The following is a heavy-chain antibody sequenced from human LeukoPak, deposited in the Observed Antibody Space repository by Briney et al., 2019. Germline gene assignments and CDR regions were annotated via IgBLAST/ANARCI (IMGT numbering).Heavy chain of an antibody. D-gene: IGHD3-22*01. CDR2: ISSSSSHI. J-gene: IGHJ4*02. CDR3: AKVRHNYYDSSGFDY. CDR1: GGTFSSYS. V-gene: IGHV3-21*04. Sequence: GGSLRLSCAVSGGTFSSYSMRWVRQAPGKGLEWVASISSSSSHIYYADSVKGRFTISRDNDKNSLYLQMNSLRAEDTALYYCAKVRHNYYDSSGFDYWGQGTLVTVSS.